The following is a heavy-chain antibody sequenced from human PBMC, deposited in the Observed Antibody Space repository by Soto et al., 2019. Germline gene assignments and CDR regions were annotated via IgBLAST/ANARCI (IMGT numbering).Heavy chain of an antibody. CDR3: ARGGGLDD. Sequence: QVQLVQSGAEVKKPGASVKVSCKASGYSFTSFPIHWVRQAPGQGLECMGWTNAANGYTRYSQKFQGRVTITRDTSATTAYMDLSSLTSEDTAVYYCARGGGLDDWGQGTLITVSS. CDR2: TNAANGYT. J-gene: IGHJ4*02. V-gene: IGHV1-3*01. CDR1: GYSFTSFP. D-gene: IGHD3-10*01.